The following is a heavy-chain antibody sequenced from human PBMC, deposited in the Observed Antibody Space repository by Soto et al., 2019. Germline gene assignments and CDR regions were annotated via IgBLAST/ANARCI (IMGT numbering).Heavy chain of an antibody. CDR3: ARSGYYYPLDFDH. CDR1: GFTFSSSA. Sequence: PGGSLRLSCAASGFTFSSSAMSWVRQAPGKGLEWVSAISGSGGSTYYADTVKGRFTVSRDNSKNTLCLQMNSLRAEDTAVYYCARSGYYYPLDFDHWGQGNLVTVSS. D-gene: IGHD3-22*01. J-gene: IGHJ4*02. V-gene: IGHV3-23*01. CDR2: ISGSGGST.